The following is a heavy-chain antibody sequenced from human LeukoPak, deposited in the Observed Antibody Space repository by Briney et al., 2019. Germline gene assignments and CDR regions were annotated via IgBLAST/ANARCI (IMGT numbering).Heavy chain of an antibody. D-gene: IGHD5-18*01. CDR3: ARLRGYSYGYGDY. Sequence: PGGSLRLSCAASGFTASSNYMSWVRQAPGKGLEWVSYISSSGNTIDYADSVKGRFTISRDNAKNSLYLQMVSLRAEDTAVYYCARLRGYSYGYGDYWGQGTLVTVSS. V-gene: IGHV3-11*04. J-gene: IGHJ4*02. CDR2: ISSSGNTI. CDR1: GFTASSNY.